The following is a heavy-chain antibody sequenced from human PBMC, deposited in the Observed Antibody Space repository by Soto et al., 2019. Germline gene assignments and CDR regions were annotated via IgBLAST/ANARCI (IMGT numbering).Heavy chain of an antibody. J-gene: IGHJ4*02. CDR1: GFTFSSYG. CDR2: ISYDGSNK. Sequence: GGSLRLSCAASGFTFSSYGMHWVRQAPGKGLEWVAVISYDGSNKYYADSVKGRFTISRDNSKNTLYLQMNSLRAEDTAVYYCAKGRYYDSRRKEPLFDYWGQGTLVTVSS. V-gene: IGHV3-30*18. D-gene: IGHD3-22*01. CDR3: AKGRYYDSRRKEPLFDY.